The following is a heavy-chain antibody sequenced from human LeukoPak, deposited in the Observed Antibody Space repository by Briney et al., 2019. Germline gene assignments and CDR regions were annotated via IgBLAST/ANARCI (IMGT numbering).Heavy chain of an antibody. D-gene: IGHD3-10*01. V-gene: IGHV3-23*01. CDR1: GFTFSSYG. Sequence: PGGSLRLSCAASGFTFSSYGISWVRQAPGKGLEWVSAISGSGGSTYYADSVKGRFTISRDNSKNTLYLQMNSLRAEDTAVYYCAKGRYYYGSGSHFDYWGQGTLVTVSS. J-gene: IGHJ4*02. CDR2: ISGSGGST. CDR3: AKGRYYYGSGSHFDY.